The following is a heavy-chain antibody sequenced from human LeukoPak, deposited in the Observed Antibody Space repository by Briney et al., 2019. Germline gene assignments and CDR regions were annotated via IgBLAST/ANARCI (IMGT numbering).Heavy chain of an antibody. CDR1: GFTFSSYG. Sequence: GGSLRLSCAGSGFTFSSYGIHWVRQAPGKGLEWVTFIRYDGSNVQYADSVQGRSTISRDNSKNTVYLQMNSLRVEDSGLYYCAKDWNYGSYFDYWGQGTLVTVSS. J-gene: IGHJ4*02. V-gene: IGHV3-30*02. CDR3: AKDWNYGSYFDY. CDR2: IRYDGSNV. D-gene: IGHD1-7*01.